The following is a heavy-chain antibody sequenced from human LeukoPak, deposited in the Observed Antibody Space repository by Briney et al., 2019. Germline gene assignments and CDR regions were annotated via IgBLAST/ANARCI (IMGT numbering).Heavy chain of an antibody. CDR3: AKARTPTSSTWYRGFDY. CDR2: ISGSGGTT. J-gene: IGHJ4*02. Sequence: GGSLRLSCAASGFTFSGYGMTWVRQAPGKGLEWVSSISGSGGTTYYADSVKGRFTISRDNSKNTLYLQMNSLRAEDTAVYYCAKARTPTSSTWYRGFDYWGQGTLVTVSS. D-gene: IGHD6-13*01. CDR1: GFTFSGYG. V-gene: IGHV3-23*01.